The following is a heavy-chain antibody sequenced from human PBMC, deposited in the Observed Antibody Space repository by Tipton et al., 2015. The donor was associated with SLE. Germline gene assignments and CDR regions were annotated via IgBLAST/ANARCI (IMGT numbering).Heavy chain of an antibody. D-gene: IGHD2-15*01. J-gene: IGHJ2*01. CDR1: GDTIDGNTYF. CDR2: ISYSGAT. CDR3: ARDRYCGGGSCFDWYFDL. Sequence: LRLSCTVSGDTIDGNTYFWDWIRQPPGKGLMLIGSISYSGATSYNPSLKSRVTLSVDKSKNQFSLKLSSVTAADTAVYYCARDRYCGGGSCFDWYFDLWGRGTLVTVSS. V-gene: IGHV4-39*07.